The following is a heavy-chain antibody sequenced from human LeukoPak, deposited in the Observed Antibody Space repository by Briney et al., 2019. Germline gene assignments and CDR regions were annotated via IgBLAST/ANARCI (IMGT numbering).Heavy chain of an antibody. CDR2: IIPIFGTA. CDR3: AIAVAGQNWFDP. V-gene: IGHV1-69*13. J-gene: IGHJ5*02. D-gene: IGHD6-19*01. CDR1: GGTFSSYA. Sequence: SVKVSCKASGGTFSSYAISWVRQAPGQGLEWMGGIIPIFGTANYAQKFQGRVTITADESTSTAYMELSSLRSEDTAVYYCAIAVAGQNWFDPWGQGTLVTVSS.